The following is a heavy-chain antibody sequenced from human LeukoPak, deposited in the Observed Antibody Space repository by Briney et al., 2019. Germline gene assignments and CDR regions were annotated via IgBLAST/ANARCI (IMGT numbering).Heavy chain of an antibody. CDR2: VYTSGST. V-gene: IGHV4-61*02. J-gene: IGHJ6*03. Sequence: SETLSLTCTVSGGSISSDSYYWSWIRQPAGKGLEWIGRVYTSGSTNYKPSLKSRVTISVDTSKSQFSLKLSSVTAADTAVYYCARAISNSAYYYYYYMDVWGKGTTVTVSS. D-gene: IGHD6-6*01. CDR1: GGSISSDSYY. CDR3: ARAISNSAYYYYYYMDV.